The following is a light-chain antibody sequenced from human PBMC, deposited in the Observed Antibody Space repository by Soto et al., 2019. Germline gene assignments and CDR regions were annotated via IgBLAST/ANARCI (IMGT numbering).Light chain of an antibody. Sequence: QSALTQPPSASGSPGQSVTISCTGTSSDVGGYNYVSWYQQHPGKVPKLMIYAVSKRPSGVPDRFSGSKSGNTASLTVSGLQAEDEADYYCSSYAGSDNYIFGTGTKLTVL. CDR3: SSYAGSDNYI. CDR2: AVS. V-gene: IGLV2-8*01. J-gene: IGLJ1*01. CDR1: SSDVGGYNY.